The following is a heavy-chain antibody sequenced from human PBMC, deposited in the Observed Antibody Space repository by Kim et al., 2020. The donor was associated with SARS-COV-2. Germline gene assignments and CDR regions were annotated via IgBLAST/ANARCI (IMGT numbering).Heavy chain of an antibody. D-gene: IGHD4-17*01. V-gene: IGHV4-31*03. CDR2: IYYSGST. CDR1: GGSISSGGYY. CDR3: ASGEFDYGDYVSWFDP. Sequence: TLSLTCTVSGGSISSGGYYWSWIRQHPGKGLEWIGYIYYSGSTYYNPSLKSRVTISVDTSKNQFSLKLSSVTAADTAVYYCASGEFDYGDYVSWFDPWGQGTLVTVSS. J-gene: IGHJ5*02.